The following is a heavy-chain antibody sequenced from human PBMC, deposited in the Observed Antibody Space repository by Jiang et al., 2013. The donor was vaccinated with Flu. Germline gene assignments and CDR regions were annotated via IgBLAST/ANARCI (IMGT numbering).Heavy chain of an antibody. J-gene: IGHJ4*02. CDR1: GFTFSSYG. CDR2: IWYDGNNK. D-gene: IGHD2-8*02. CDR3: ARGELVKAGGYFDY. Sequence: VQLLESGGGVVQPGRSLRLSCATSGFTFSSYGMQWVRQAPGKGLEWVAVIWYDGNNKYYADSVKGRFTISRDNSKNTLYLEMNSLRAEDTALYYCARGELVKAGGYFDYWGQGTWSPSPQ. V-gene: IGHV3-33*01.